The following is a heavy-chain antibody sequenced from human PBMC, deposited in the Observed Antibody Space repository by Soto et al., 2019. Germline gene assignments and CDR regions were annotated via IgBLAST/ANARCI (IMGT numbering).Heavy chain of an antibody. Sequence: PGGSLRLSCAASGFTFSSYAMHWVRQAPGKGLEWVAVISYDGSNKYYADSVKGRFTISRDNSKNTLYLQMNSMKAEDTAVYYCARDGNHLETYYDFWSGYPASHYFDYWGQGTLVTVSS. V-gene: IGHV3-30-3*01. CDR1: GFTFSSYA. J-gene: IGHJ4*02. D-gene: IGHD3-3*01. CDR3: ARDGNHLETYYDFWSGYPASHYFDY. CDR2: ISYDGSNK.